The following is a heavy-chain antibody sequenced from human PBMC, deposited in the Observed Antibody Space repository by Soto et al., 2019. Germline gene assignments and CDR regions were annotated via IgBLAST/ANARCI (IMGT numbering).Heavy chain of an antibody. J-gene: IGHJ4*02. CDR3: ARDPIGPGIFDY. CDR1: GFTFSSYG. D-gene: IGHD1-26*01. V-gene: IGHV3-33*08. Sequence: LRLSCAASGFTFSSYGMHWVRQAPGKGLEWVAVIWYGASNKYYGDSVKGRFTISRDNTKNTMYLQMNSLRAEDTAVYYCARDPIGPGIFDYWGQGTLVTVSS. CDR2: IWYGASNK.